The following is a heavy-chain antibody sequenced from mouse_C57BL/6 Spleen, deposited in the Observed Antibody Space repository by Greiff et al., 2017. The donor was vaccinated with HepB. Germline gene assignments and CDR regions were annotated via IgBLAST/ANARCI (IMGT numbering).Heavy chain of an antibody. CDR3: ARSPYYYAMDY. CDR1: GYTFTSYW. J-gene: IGHJ4*01. CDR2: IYPSDSET. V-gene: IGHV1-61*01. Sequence: QQSCKASGYTFTSYWMDWVKQRPGQGLEWIGNIYPSDSETHYNQKFKDKATLTVDKSSSTAYMQLSSLTSEDSAVYYCARSPYYYAMDYWGQGTSVTVSS.